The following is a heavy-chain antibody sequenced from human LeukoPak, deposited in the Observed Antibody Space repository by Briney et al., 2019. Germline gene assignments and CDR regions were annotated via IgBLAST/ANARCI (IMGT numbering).Heavy chain of an antibody. J-gene: IGHJ4*02. CDR2: IYYSGST. V-gene: IGHV4-39*01. Sequence: SETLSLTCTVSGGSISSSSYYWGWIRQPPGKGLEWLGSIYYSGSTYYNPSLKSRVTISVDTSKNQFSLKLSSVTAADTAVYYCARHPLSDYVWGSYRLPFDYWGQGTLVTVSS. CDR1: GGSISSSSYY. D-gene: IGHD3-16*02. CDR3: ARHPLSDYVWGSYRLPFDY.